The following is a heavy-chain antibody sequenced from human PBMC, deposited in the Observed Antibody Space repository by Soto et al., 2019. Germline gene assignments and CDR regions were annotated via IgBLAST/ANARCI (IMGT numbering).Heavy chain of an antibody. CDR3: ARGVDTAMVYYFDY. CDR2: IYYSGST. Sequence: SLTCTVSGGSVSSGSYYWSGIRQPPGKGLEWIGYIYYSGSTNYNPSLKSRVTISVDTSKNQFSLKLSSVTAADTAVYYCARGVDTAMVYYFDYWGQGTLVTVSS. D-gene: IGHD5-18*01. CDR1: GGSVSSGSYY. V-gene: IGHV4-61*01. J-gene: IGHJ4*02.